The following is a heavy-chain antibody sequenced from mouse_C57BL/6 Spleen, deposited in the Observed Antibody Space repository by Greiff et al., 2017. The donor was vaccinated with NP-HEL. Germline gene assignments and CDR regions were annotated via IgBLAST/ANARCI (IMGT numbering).Heavy chain of an antibody. J-gene: IGHJ2*01. CDR2: ISSGCSYT. CDR3: ARQGTGTGDY. CDR1: GFTFSSYG. Sequence: EVMLVESGGDLVKPGGSLKLSCAASGFTFSSYGMSWVRQTPDKRLEWVATISSGCSYTYYQDSVKGRFTIPRDNAKNTQYLQMSSLKSEDTAMYYSARQGTGTGDYWGQGTTLTVSS. D-gene: IGHD4-1*01. V-gene: IGHV5-6*01.